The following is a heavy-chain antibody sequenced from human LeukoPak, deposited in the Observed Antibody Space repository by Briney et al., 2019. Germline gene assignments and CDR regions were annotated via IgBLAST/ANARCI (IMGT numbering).Heavy chain of an antibody. Sequence: PSETLSLTCTVSGYSITSGYYWSWIRQPAGKGLEWIGRIYTSGSTNYNPSLKSRVTISVDTSKNQFSLKLSSVTAADTAVYYCARVYDFWSGSQGGDDAFDIWGQGTMVTVSS. V-gene: IGHV4-61*02. CDR1: GYSITSGYY. J-gene: IGHJ3*02. D-gene: IGHD3-3*01. CDR2: IYTSGST. CDR3: ARVYDFWSGSQGGDDAFDI.